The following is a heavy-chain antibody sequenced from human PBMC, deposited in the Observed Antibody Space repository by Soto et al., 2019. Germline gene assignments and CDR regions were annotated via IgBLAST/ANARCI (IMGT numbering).Heavy chain of an antibody. D-gene: IGHD2-2*01. V-gene: IGHV1-46*01. CDR3: ARDQSSRNAFDI. J-gene: IGHJ3*02. Sequence: GASVKVSCKASGYTFTSYYMHCVRQAPGQVLEWMGIINPSGGSTSYAQKFQGRVTMTRDTSTSTVYMELSSLRSEDTAVYYCARDQSSRNAFDIWGQGTMVTVSS. CDR2: INPSGGST. CDR1: GYTFTSYY.